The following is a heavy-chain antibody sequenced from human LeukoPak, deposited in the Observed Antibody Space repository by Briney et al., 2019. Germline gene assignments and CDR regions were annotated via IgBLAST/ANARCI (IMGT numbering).Heavy chain of an antibody. Sequence: KPSATLSLTCTVSGDSISRESWSWIRQAPGKGLECIGYSYDSWRMNYNPSLQSRVTISLDTSKNRLSLQLNSVTAADTAVYYCARRIQLWSYWHFDLWGRGTLVTVTS. D-gene: IGHD1-1*01. V-gene: IGHV4-4*08. J-gene: IGHJ2*01. CDR2: SYDSWRM. CDR1: GDSISRES. CDR3: ARRIQLWSYWHFDL.